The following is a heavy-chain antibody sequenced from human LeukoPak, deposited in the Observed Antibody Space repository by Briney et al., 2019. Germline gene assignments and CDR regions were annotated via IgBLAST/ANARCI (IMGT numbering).Heavy chain of an antibody. Sequence: PSQTLSLTCTVSGGSISSGGYYWSWIRQPPGKGLEWIGYIYHSGSTYYNPSLKSRVTISVDRSKNQFSLKLSSVTAADTAVYYCARDGTEYTAGRMDVWGKGTTVTVSS. CDR2: IYHSGST. CDR3: ARDGTEYTAGRMDV. J-gene: IGHJ6*03. V-gene: IGHV4-30-2*01. CDR1: GGSISSGGYY. D-gene: IGHD5-18*01.